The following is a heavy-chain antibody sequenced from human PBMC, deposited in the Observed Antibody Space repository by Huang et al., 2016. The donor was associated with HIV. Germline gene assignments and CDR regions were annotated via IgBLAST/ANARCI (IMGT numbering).Heavy chain of an antibody. D-gene: IGHD3-10*01. Sequence: EVQLVESGGGLVKPGGSLRLSCAASGFTFSSYAMNWVRQAPGKGLEWVSSIGSSSSYIDYAESVKGRFTISRDDAKSSLFLQMNSLRAEDTAVYYCARPQGDKIRGIIRSYYYYYGMDVWDQGTTVTVSS. CDR3: ARPQGDKIRGIIRSYYYYYGMDV. CDR2: IGSSSSYI. V-gene: IGHV3-21*01. J-gene: IGHJ6*02. CDR1: GFTFSSYA.